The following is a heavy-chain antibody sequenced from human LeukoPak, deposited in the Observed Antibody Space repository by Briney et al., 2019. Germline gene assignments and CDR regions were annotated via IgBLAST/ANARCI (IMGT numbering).Heavy chain of an antibody. Sequence: SETLSLTCTVSGGSISSYYWSWIRRPPGKGLEWIGYIYYSGSTNYNPSLKSRVTISVDTSKNQFSLKLSSVTAADTAVYYCARVIAAAGRVYYYYGMDVWGQGTTVTVSS. V-gene: IGHV4-59*01. J-gene: IGHJ6*02. CDR2: IYYSGST. D-gene: IGHD6-13*01. CDR3: ARVIAAAGRVYYYYGMDV. CDR1: GGSISSYY.